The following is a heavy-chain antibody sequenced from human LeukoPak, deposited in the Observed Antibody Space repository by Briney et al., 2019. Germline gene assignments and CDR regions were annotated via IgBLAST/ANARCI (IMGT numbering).Heavy chain of an antibody. CDR1: GGSFSGYY. V-gene: IGHV4-34*01. Sequence: PSETLSLTCAVYGGSFSGYYWSWIRQPPGKGLEWIGEINHSGSTNYNPSLKSRVTISVDTSENQFSLKLSSVTAADTAVYYCARLTQYYYDSSGYFGAFDIWGQGTMVTVSS. CDR3: ARLTQYYYDSSGYFGAFDI. J-gene: IGHJ3*02. CDR2: INHSGST. D-gene: IGHD3-22*01.